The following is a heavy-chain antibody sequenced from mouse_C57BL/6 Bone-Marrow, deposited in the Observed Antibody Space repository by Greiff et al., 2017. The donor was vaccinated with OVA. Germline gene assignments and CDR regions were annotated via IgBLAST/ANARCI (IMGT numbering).Heavy chain of an antibody. CDR2: ISSGSSTI. CDR1: GFTFSDYG. D-gene: IGHD1-1*01. CDR3: AVYYGSSYVGYYYAMDY. J-gene: IGHJ4*01. V-gene: IGHV5-17*01. Sequence: VQLQQSGGGLVKPGGSLKLSCAASGFTFSDYGMHWVRQAPEKGLEWVAYISSGSSTIYYADTVKGRFTISRDNAKNTLFLQMTSLRSEDTAMYYCAVYYGSSYVGYYYAMDYWGQGTSVTVSS.